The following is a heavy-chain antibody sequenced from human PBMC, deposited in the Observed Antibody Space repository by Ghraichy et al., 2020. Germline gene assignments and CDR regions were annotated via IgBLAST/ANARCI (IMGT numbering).Heavy chain of an antibody. Sequence: GESLRLSCAASGFTLSNYWMHWLRQAPGKGLVWVSRIKSDGSNTIYADSVKGRFTISRDNAKNTLYLQMNSLRVEDTAVYYCAREYCSGGRCFFGTGGSHFDYWGQGNLVTVSS. CDR2: IKSDGSNT. J-gene: IGHJ4*02. CDR3: AREYCSGGRCFFGTGGSHFDY. CDR1: GFTLSNYW. V-gene: IGHV3-74*01. D-gene: IGHD2-15*01.